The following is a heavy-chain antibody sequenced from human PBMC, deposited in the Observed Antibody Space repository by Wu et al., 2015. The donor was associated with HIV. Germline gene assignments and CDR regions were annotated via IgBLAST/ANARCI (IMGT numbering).Heavy chain of an antibody. CDR3: ARELSRITMVRGVPHWFDP. D-gene: IGHD3-10*01. V-gene: IGHV1-69*13. J-gene: IGHJ5*02. CDR1: GGTFSSYA. Sequence: QVQLVQSGAEVKKPGSSVKVSCKASGGTFSSYAISWVRQAPGQGLEWMGRIIPIFGTANYAQKFQGRVTITADESTSTAYMELSSLRSEDTAVYYCARELSRITMVRGVPHWFDPWGQGTLVTVSS. CDR2: IIPIFGTA.